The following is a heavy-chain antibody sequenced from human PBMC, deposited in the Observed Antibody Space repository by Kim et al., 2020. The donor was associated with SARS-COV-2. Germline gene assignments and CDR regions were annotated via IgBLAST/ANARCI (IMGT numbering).Heavy chain of an antibody. V-gene: IGHV3-21*01. Sequence: DSVKGRFTISRDNAKNSLYLQRNSLRAEDTAVYYCARDFYNWNDEMGFDYWGQGTLVTVSS. J-gene: IGHJ4*02. D-gene: IGHD1-20*01. CDR3: ARDFYNWNDEMGFDY.